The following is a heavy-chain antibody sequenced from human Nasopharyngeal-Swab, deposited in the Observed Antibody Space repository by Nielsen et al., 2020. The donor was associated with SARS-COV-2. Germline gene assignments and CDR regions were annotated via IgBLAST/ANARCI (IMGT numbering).Heavy chain of an antibody. CDR1: GVSITSQY. J-gene: IGHJ5*02. CDR2: ISHNSST. Sequence: SETLSLTCTVSGVSITSQYWSWIRQPPGKGLEWIGYISHNSSTSYNPSLKSRVTMFMDTSRNQFSLRLRSVTAADTAVYYCAKEGATGWFDPWGQGTPVTVSS. V-gene: IGHV4-59*11. CDR3: AKEGATGWFDP.